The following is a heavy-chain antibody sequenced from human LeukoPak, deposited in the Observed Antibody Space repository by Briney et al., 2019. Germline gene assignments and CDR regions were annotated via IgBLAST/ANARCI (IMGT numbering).Heavy chain of an antibody. CDR3: AREGRIEARGRYFAY. Sequence: AAVKVSSKPSRYTFTSYDVNWVRQAPGQGPEWMGWMNPNSGNTGHAQNFQGGVTITRNTAISTAYMALSRLRSEAPAVYYCAREGRIEARGRYFAYSGPGTLVTVSS. CDR1: RYTFTSYD. V-gene: IGHV1-8*02. D-gene: IGHD2-21*01. CDR2: MNPNSGNT. J-gene: IGHJ4*02.